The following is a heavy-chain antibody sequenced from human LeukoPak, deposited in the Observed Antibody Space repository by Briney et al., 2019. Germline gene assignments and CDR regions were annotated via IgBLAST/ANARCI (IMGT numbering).Heavy chain of an antibody. CDR1: GFTVSSNY. CDR3: ARDPGGWSSDAFDI. V-gene: IGHV3-53*01. J-gene: IGHJ3*02. D-gene: IGHD2-15*01. Sequence: GGSLRLSCAASGFTVSSNYMSWVRQAPGKGLEWVSVIYSGGGTYYADSVKGRFTISRDNSKNTLYLQINSLRAEDTAVYYCARDPGGWSSDAFDIWGQGAMVTVSS. CDR2: IYSGGGT.